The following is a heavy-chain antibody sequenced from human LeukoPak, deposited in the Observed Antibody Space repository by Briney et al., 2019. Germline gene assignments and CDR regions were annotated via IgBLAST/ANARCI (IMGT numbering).Heavy chain of an antibody. CDR1: GGSISSYY. Sequence: SETLSLTCTVSGGSISSYYWSWIRQPAGKGLEWIGRIYTSGSTNYNPSLKSRVTMSVDTSKNQFSLKLSSVTAADTAVYYCARHLHCSSTSCYYPYCSGGSCYRGSENYFDYWGQGTLVTVSS. V-gene: IGHV4-4*07. CDR3: ARHLHCSSTSCYYPYCSGGSCYRGSENYFDY. J-gene: IGHJ4*02. D-gene: IGHD2-15*01. CDR2: IYTSGST.